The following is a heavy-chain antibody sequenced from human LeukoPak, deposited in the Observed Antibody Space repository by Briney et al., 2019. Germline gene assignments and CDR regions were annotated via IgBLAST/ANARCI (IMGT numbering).Heavy chain of an antibody. V-gene: IGHV1-2*02. CDR1: GYTLTELS. CDR2: IDPNSGGT. D-gene: IGHD3-16*01. J-gene: IGHJ4*02. Sequence: ASVKVSCKVSGYTLTELSMHWGRQAPGQGLEWMGWIDPNSGGTNYAHKLQGRITMTRDTSISTAYMELTRLRSDDTAVYYCARWGGLFDSWGQGTLVTVSS. CDR3: ARWGGLFDS.